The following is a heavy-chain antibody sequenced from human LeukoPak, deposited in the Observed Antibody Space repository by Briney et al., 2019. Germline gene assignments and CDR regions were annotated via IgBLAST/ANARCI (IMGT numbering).Heavy chain of an antibody. V-gene: IGHV1-69*13. CDR2: IIPIFGTA. D-gene: IGHD6-13*01. Sequence: ASVKVSCKASGYTFTSYGISWVRQAPGQGLEWMGGIIPIFGTANYAQKFQGRVTITADESTSTAYMELSSLRSEDTAVYYCASYQQQLVLRSWGQGTMVTVSS. CDR1: GYTFTSYG. J-gene: IGHJ3*01. CDR3: ASYQQQLVLRS.